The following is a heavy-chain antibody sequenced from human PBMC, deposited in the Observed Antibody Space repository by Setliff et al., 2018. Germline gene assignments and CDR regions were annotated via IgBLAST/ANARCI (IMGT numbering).Heavy chain of an antibody. CDR3: VRGLPFDY. J-gene: IGHJ4*02. V-gene: IGHV3-7*01. Sequence: PGGSLRLSCAVSGLTFSSYWLTWVRQAPGKGLEWVANIKEDGSERYYVDSVKGRFTISRDNAKNSLYLQMNSLRAEDTAVYYCVRGLPFDYWGQGTLVTVSS. CDR2: IKEDGSER. CDR1: GLTFSSYW.